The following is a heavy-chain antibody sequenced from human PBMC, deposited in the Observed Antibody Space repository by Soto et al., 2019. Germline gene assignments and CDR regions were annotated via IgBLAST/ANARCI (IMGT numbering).Heavy chain of an antibody. Sequence: SETLSLTCSVSGASISSRDYYWGWIRQTPGKGLEWIGNIDYNGVTYYNPSLKSRVTVSKDTSKNQFSLKVAPVTAADTAIYYCGRVMIGTSRHTDSDYWGQGTQVTVSS. J-gene: IGHJ4*02. CDR2: IDYNGVT. D-gene: IGHD2-2*01. CDR3: GRVMIGTSRHTDSDY. V-gene: IGHV4-39*01. CDR1: GASISSRDYY.